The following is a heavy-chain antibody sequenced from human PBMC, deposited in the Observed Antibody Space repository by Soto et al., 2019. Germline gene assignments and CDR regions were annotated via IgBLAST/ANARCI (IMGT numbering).Heavy chain of an antibody. J-gene: IGHJ6*02. CDR2: ISAYDGKT. V-gene: IGHV1-18*01. D-gene: IGHD1-26*01. CDR3: ARPREGDYYYCMDV. Sequence: ASVKVACKTSGYNFNTYGINWVRQAPRQGLELMGWISAYDGKTTYAEKFQGRVTMTRDTSISTAYMELSRLRSDATAVYDCARPREGDYYYCMDVWGQGTTFTVSS. CDR1: GYNFNTYG.